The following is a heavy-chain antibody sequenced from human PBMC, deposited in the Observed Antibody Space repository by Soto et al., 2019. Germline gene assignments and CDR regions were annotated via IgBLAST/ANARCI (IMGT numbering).Heavy chain of an antibody. V-gene: IGHV3-33*01. D-gene: IGHD6-19*01. Sequence: PGGSLRLSCAASGFTFSSYCMHWVRQAPGKGLEWVAVIWYDGSNKYYADSVKGRFTISRDNSKNTLYLQMNSLRAEDTAVYYCARDWIAVAGPLDYWGQGTLVTVSS. J-gene: IGHJ4*02. CDR2: IWYDGSNK. CDR3: ARDWIAVAGPLDY. CDR1: GFTFSSYC.